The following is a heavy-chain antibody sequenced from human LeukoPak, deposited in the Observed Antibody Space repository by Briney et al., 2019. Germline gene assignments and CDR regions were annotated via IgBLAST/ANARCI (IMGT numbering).Heavy chain of an antibody. Sequence: GGSLRLSCAASGFTFDDYAMHWVRQAPGKGLEWVSLISWDGGSTYYADSVKGRFTISRDNSKNSLYLQMNSLRAEDTALYYCAKSGGLWDYFDYWGQGTLVTVSS. CDR2: ISWDGGST. V-gene: IGHV3-43D*03. CDR1: GFTFDDYA. J-gene: IGHJ4*02. D-gene: IGHD2-21*01. CDR3: AKSGGLWDYFDY.